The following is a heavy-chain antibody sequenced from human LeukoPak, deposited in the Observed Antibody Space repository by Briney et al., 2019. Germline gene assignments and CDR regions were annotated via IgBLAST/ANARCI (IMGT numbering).Heavy chain of an antibody. D-gene: IGHD3-10*01. CDR2: ISGSGGST. V-gene: IGHV3-23*01. CDR3: AKSPLWYNWFDP. J-gene: IGHJ5*02. Sequence: GGSLRLSCAASGFTFSSYAMSWVRQAPGKGLEWVSAISGSGGSTYYVDSVKGRFTISRDNSKNTLYLQMNSLRAEDTAIYHCAKSPLWYNWFDPWGQGTLVTVSS. CDR1: GFTFSSYA.